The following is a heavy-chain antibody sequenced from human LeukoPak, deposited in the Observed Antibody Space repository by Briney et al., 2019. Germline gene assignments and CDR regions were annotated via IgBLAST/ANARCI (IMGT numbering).Heavy chain of an antibody. V-gene: IGHV3-21*01. CDR1: GFTFNNYN. J-gene: IGHJ6*02. CDR3: ARDSIRYYGMDV. Sequence: PGGSLRLSCAASGFTFNNYNMNWVRQAPGKGLEWVSSISSSNTYIYYADSVKGRFTISRDNAKNSLYLQMNILRAEDTAVYYCARDSIRYYGMDVWGQGTTVSVSS. CDR2: ISSSNTYI.